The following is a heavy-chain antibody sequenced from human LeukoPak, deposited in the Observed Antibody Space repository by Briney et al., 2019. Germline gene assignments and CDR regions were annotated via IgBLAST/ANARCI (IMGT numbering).Heavy chain of an antibody. D-gene: IGHD6-19*01. CDR2: IWYDGSNK. J-gene: IGHJ4*02. CDR3: ARDGSSGWYNYFDY. Sequence: PGGSLRLSCAASGFTFSSYGMHWVRQAPGKGLEWVAVIWYDGSNKYYADSVKGRFTISRDNSKNTLYLQMNSLRAEDTAVYYCARDGSSGWYNYFDYWGQGTLVTVSS. CDR1: GFTFSSYG. V-gene: IGHV3-33*01.